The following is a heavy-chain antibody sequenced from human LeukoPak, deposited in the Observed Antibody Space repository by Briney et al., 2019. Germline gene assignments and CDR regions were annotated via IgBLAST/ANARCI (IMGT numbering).Heavy chain of an antibody. Sequence: PSETLSLTCTVSGGSISSGDYYWSWIRQPPGKGLEWIGYIYYSGSTYYNPSLKSRVTISVDTSKNQFSLKLSSVTAADTAVYYCARVGCSSTSCRTRLYYFDYWGQGTLVTVSS. CDR2: IYYSGST. J-gene: IGHJ4*02. V-gene: IGHV4-30-4*01. CDR1: GGSISSGDYY. CDR3: ARVGCSSTSCRTRLYYFDY. D-gene: IGHD2-2*01.